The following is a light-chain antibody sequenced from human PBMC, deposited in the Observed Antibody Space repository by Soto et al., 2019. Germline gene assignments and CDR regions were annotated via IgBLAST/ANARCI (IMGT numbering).Light chain of an antibody. CDR2: KVF. J-gene: IGKJ2*01. Sequence: DVVMTQTPLSSPVTLGQPASISCRSSESLVHSDGNTYLSWLQQRPGQTPRLLIYKVFHRFSGVPDRFSGSGTGTDFTLKISRVEAEDVGIYYCMQITHLPSTFGQGTKLEI. CDR3: MQITHLPST. V-gene: IGKV2-24*01. CDR1: ESLVHSDGNTY.